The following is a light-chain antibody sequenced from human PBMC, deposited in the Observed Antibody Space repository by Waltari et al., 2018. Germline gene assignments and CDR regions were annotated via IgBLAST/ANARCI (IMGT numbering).Light chain of an antibody. V-gene: IGKV1-39*01. CDR1: QSIGSY. CDR3: QHSYSIPFI. J-gene: IGKJ2*01. CDR2: VAT. Sequence: DIQMTQSPSSLSASVGDRVTITCRASQSIGSYLNWYQRKPGKGPNLLIYVATTLESGVPSRFTGSGSVTEFTLTINSLQPEDVATYYCQHSYSIPFIFGQGTKLEIK.